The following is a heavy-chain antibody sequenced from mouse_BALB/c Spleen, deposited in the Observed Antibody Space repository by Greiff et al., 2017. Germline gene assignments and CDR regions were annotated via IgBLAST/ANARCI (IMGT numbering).Heavy chain of an antibody. Sequence: EVQVVESGGGLVKPGGSLKLSCAASGFTFSDYYMYGVRQTPEKRLEWVATISDGGSYTYYPDSVKGRFTISRDNAKNNLYLQMSSLKSEDTAMYYCAREITDYAMDYWGQGTSVTVSS. D-gene: IGHD2-4*01. CDR2: ISDGGSYT. CDR1: GFTFSDYY. V-gene: IGHV5-4*02. CDR3: AREITDYAMDY. J-gene: IGHJ4*01.